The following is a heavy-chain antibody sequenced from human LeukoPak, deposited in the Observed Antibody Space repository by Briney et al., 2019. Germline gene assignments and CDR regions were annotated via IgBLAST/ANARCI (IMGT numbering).Heavy chain of an antibody. CDR1: GFTFSNFA. D-gene: IGHD6-19*01. J-gene: IGHJ4*02. V-gene: IGHV3-23*01. CDR3: ARGLGGSGWPEHSFDY. CDR2: ITGSGSDT. Sequence: GGSLRLSCAASGFTFSNFAMNWVRQAPGKELEWVSSITGSGSDTYYADSVKGRFTISRDNFKNTLYLQMNSLRGEDTAVYYCARGLGGSGWPEHSFDYWGQGTLVTVSS.